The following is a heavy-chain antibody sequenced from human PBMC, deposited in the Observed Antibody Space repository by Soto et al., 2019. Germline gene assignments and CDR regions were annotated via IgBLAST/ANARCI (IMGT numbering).Heavy chain of an antibody. V-gene: IGHV3-23*01. J-gene: IGHJ4*01. D-gene: IGHD3-10*01. CDR3: AKKYYFGSGSYVFYFDY. CDR1: GFTFSNYA. Sequence: EVQLLESGGGLVQPGGSLRLSCAASGFTFSNYAMTWVRQAPGKGLEWVSTMSGTAGNTYYADSVKGRFTISRDNSKNTLYLQMNSLRAEDTAVYYCAKKYYFGSGSYVFYFDYWGHGTLVTVSS. CDR2: MSGTAGNT.